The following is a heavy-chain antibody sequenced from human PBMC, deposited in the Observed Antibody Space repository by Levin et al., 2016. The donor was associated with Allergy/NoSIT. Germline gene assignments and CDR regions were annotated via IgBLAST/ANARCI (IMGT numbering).Heavy chain of an antibody. CDR1: GGSISSSSYY. CDR3: ARGRGTNYYYGMDV. CDR2: INHSGTT. Sequence: SETLSLTCTVSGGSISSSSYYWGWIRQPPGKGLEWIGEINHSGTTNYNPSLKSRLTMSVDRSQSQFSLNLSSVTAADTAVYYCARGRGTNYYYGMDVWGQGTLVTVSS. J-gene: IGHJ6*02. D-gene: IGHD2-8*01. V-gene: IGHV4-39*07.